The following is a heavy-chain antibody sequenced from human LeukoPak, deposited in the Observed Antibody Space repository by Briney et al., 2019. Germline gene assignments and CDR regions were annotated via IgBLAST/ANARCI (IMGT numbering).Heavy chain of an antibody. J-gene: IGHJ4*02. Sequence: GESLKISCKGSGYSFTSYWIGWVRQMPGKGLEWMGIIYPSDSDTRYSPSFQGQVTISADKSISTAYLQWSSLKASDTAMYYCARHDGGYCSGGSCYNFDYWGQGTLVTVSS. D-gene: IGHD2-15*01. V-gene: IGHV5-51*01. CDR2: IYPSDSDT. CDR1: GYSFTSYW. CDR3: ARHDGGYCSGGSCYNFDY.